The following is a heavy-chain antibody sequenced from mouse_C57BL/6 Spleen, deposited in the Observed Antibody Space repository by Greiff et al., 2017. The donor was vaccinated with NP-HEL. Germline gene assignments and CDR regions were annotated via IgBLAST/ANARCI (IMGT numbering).Heavy chain of an antibody. Sequence: VQLQQSGAELARPGASVKMSCKASGYTFTSYTMHWVKQRPGQGLEWIGYINPSSGYTKYNQKFKDKATLTADKSSSTAYMQLSSLTSEDSAVYYCAREGTTGHPWFAYWGQRTLVTVSA. CDR1: GYTFTSYT. CDR3: AREGTTGHPWFAY. J-gene: IGHJ3*01. V-gene: IGHV1-4*01. D-gene: IGHD1-1*01. CDR2: INPSSGYT.